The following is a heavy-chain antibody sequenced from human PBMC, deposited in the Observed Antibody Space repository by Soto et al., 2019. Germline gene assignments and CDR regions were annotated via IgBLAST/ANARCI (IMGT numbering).Heavy chain of an antibody. CDR3: VNGVAAAGTIMGVDYYYGMDV. D-gene: IGHD6-13*01. V-gene: IGHV3-64D*08. CDR2: ISSNGGST. J-gene: IGHJ6*02. Sequence: GGSLRLSCSASGFTFSSYAMHWVRQAPGKGLEYVSAISSNGGSTYYADSVKGRFTISRDNSKNTLYLQMISLRAEDTAVYYCVNGVAAAGTIMGVDYYYGMDVWGQGTTVTVSS. CDR1: GFTFSSYA.